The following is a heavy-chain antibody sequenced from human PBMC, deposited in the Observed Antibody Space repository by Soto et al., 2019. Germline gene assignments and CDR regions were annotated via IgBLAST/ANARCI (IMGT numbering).Heavy chain of an antibody. CDR1: GGSFSGYY. CDR3: ARSTPLYSSSSPSNRGYFDY. V-gene: IGHV4-34*01. J-gene: IGHJ4*02. Sequence: QVQLQQWGAGLLKPSETLSLTCAVYGGSFSGYYWSWIRQPPGKGLEWIGEINHSGSTNYNPSLKSRVTISVDTSKNQFSLKLSSVTAADTALYYCARSTPLYSSSSPSNRGYFDYWGQGTLVTVSS. CDR2: INHSGST. D-gene: IGHD6-6*01.